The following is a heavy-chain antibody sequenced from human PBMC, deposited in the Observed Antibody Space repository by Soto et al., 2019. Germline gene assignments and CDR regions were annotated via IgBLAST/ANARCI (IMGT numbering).Heavy chain of an antibody. CDR1: GGTFSSYT. V-gene: IGHV1-69*02. J-gene: IGHJ4*02. CDR3: ATTPRVYCSGGSCYAYYFDY. D-gene: IGHD2-15*01. CDR2: IIPILGIA. Sequence: SVKVSCKASGGTFSSYTISWVRQAPGQGLEWMGRIIPILGIANYAQKFQGRVTITADKSTSTAYMELSSLRSEDTAVYYCATTPRVYCSGGSCYAYYFDYWGQGTLVTVSS.